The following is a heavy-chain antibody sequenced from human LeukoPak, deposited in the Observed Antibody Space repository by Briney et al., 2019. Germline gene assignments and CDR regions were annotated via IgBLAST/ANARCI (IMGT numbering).Heavy chain of an antibody. D-gene: IGHD6-19*01. CDR2: ISGSGANT. J-gene: IGHJ6*02. CDR3: AKGDVAVAGIYYYYGMDV. CDR1: GFTFSSYA. Sequence: GGSLRLSCAASGFTFSSYAMSWVRQAPGKGLEWVSGISGSGANTYYADSVKGRFTISRDNYKNTLYLQMNSLRAEDTAVYYCAKGDVAVAGIYYYYGMDVWGQGTTVTVSS. V-gene: IGHV3-23*01.